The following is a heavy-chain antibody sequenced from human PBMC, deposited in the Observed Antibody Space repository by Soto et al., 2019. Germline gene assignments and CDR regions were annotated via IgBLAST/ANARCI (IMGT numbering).Heavy chain of an antibody. D-gene: IGHD4-17*01. Sequence: SETLSLTCTVSGGSISSYYWSWIRQPPGKGLEWIGYIYYSGSTNYNPSLKSRVTISVDMSKNQFSLKLSSVTAADTAVYYCARRYGPGFDYWGQGTLVTVSS. V-gene: IGHV4-59*08. CDR3: ARRYGPGFDY. CDR2: IYYSGST. J-gene: IGHJ4*02. CDR1: GGSISSYY.